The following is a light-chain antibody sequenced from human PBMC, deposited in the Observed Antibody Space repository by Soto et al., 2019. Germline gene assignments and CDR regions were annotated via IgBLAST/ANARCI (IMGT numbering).Light chain of an antibody. CDR3: QQYNAWWT. Sequence: EIVMTQSPATLSASPGERATLSCRASQSVSSNLAWYQQKPGQPPRLLIYGASNRATGAPGRFSGSGSGTEFTLTISRLQSEDFAVYYCQQYNAWWTFGQGTKVDIK. V-gene: IGKV3D-15*01. J-gene: IGKJ1*01. CDR2: GAS. CDR1: QSVSSN.